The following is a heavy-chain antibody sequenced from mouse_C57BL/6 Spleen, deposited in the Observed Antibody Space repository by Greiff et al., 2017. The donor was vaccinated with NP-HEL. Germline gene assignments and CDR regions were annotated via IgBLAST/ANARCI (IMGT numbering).Heavy chain of an antibody. CDR3: APSYYGSPY. J-gene: IGHJ3*01. D-gene: IGHD2-10*01. CDR2: IYPGDGDT. CDR1: GYAFSSSW. V-gene: IGHV1-82*01. Sequence: VQLQQSGPELVKPGASVKISCKASGYAFSSSWMNWVQQRPGKGLEWIGRIYPGDGDTNYNGTFKGKAPLTAAKSSRTAYMQLSSLTSEDAAVYFCAPSYYGSPYWGQGTLVTVSA.